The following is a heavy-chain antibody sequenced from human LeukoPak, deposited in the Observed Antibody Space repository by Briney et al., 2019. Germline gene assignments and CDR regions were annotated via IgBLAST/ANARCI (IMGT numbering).Heavy chain of an antibody. V-gene: IGHV3-7*01. CDR2: IKQDGSEK. Sequence: GGSLRLSCAASGFTLSSYWMSWVRQAPGKGLEWVANIKQDGSEKYYVDSVKGRFTISRDNAKNSLYLQMNSLRAEDTAVYYCARGWELGYYYYGMDVWGQGTTVTVSS. CDR3: ARGWELGYYYYGMDV. CDR1: GFTLSSYW. J-gene: IGHJ6*02. D-gene: IGHD1-26*01.